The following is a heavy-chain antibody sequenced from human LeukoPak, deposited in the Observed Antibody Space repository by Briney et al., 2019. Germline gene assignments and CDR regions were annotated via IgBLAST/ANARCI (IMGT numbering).Heavy chain of an antibody. D-gene: IGHD2-2*01. CDR1: GYTFTGYY. Sequence: ASVKVSCKASGYTFTGYYMHWVRQAPGQGLEWMGWINPNSGGTNYAQKFQGRVTMTRDTSISTAYMELSRLRSDDTAVYYCARVLVPAAIRVFDYWGQGTLVTVSS. CDR2: INPNSGGT. CDR3: ARVLVPAAIRVFDY. J-gene: IGHJ4*02. V-gene: IGHV1-2*02.